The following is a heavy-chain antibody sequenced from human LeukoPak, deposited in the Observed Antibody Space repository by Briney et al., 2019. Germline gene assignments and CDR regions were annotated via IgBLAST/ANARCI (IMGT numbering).Heavy chain of an antibody. J-gene: IGHJ6*03. CDR3: AKRGLEMYQLLFGPTLNYYYYMDV. Sequence: PGGTLRLSCAASGFTFNRYGMSWVRQAPGKGLEWVSDISGSGGSTYYADSVKGRFTISRDNSKNTLYLQMNSLRAEDTAVYYCAKRGLEMYQLLFGPTLNYYYYMDVWGKGTTVTISS. CDR2: ISGSGGST. CDR1: GFTFNRYG. D-gene: IGHD2-2*01. V-gene: IGHV3-23*01.